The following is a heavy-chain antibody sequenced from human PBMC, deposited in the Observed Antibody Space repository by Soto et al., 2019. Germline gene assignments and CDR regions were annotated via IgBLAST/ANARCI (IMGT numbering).Heavy chain of an antibody. J-gene: IGHJ4*02. V-gene: IGHV3-23*01. CDR3: AKNGLDNSPSAIDS. Sequence: GGSLRLSCTASGYTFRNKVLSWVGQAPGKGLDWVSGITGSGRDTYYENSVKGRFTISRHNSKTMVFLQMNSLRAEDTALYYCAKNGLDNSPSAIDSWGPGTLVTVSS. CDR2: ITGSGRDT. D-gene: IGHD1-1*01. CDR1: GYTFRNKV.